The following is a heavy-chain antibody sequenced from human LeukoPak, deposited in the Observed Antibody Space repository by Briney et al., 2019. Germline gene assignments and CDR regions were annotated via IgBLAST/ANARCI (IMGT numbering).Heavy chain of an antibody. CDR2: ISYDGSNK. Sequence: GGSLRLSCAASGFTFSSYDMHWVRQAPGKGLEWVALISYDGSNKYYADSVKGRFTISRDNSKNTLYLQMNSLRAEDTAVYYCAKLIRRNLWFGDVWGKGTTVTVSS. CDR3: AKLIRRNLWFGDV. V-gene: IGHV3-30*18. CDR1: GFTFSSYD. D-gene: IGHD3-10*01. J-gene: IGHJ6*04.